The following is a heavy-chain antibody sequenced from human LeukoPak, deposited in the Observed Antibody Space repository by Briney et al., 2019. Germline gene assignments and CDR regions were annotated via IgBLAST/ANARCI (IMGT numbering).Heavy chain of an antibody. CDR2: ISAYNGNT. D-gene: IGHD5-18*01. CDR3: ARTGGYSYGYP. CDR1: GYTFTSYG. V-gene: IGHV1-18*01. Sequence: ASVKVSCKASGYTFTSYGISWVRQAPGQGLEWMGWISAYNGNTNYAQKLQGRVTITTDESTSTAYMELSSLRSEDTAVYYCARTGGYSYGYPWGQGTLVTVSS. J-gene: IGHJ5*02.